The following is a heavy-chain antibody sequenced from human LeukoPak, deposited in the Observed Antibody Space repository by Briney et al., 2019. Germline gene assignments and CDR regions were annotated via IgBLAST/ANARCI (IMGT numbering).Heavy chain of an antibody. V-gene: IGHV3-7*01. D-gene: IGHD5-24*01. CDR1: GFTFSSYW. J-gene: IGHJ6*03. CDR2: IKQDGSEK. Sequence: GGSLRLSCAASGFTFSSYWMSWVRQAPGKGLEWVANIKQDGSEKYYVDSVKGRFTISRDNAKNSLYLQMNSLRAEDTAVYYCASPRWLQSVYYYYYMDVWGKGTMVTVSS. CDR3: ASPRWLQSVYYYYYMDV.